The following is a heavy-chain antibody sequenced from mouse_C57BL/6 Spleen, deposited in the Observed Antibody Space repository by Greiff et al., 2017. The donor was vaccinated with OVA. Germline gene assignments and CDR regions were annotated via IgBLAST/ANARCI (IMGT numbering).Heavy chain of an antibody. CDR2: IYLGNGYT. D-gene: IGHD1-1*01. Sequence: EVQLQQSGAELVRPGSSVKMSCKTSGYTFTSYGINWVKQRPGQGLEWIGNIYLGNGYTEYNEKFKGKATLPSDTSSSTAYMQLSSLTSEDSAIYFCARKTTVVARAMDYWGQGTSVTVSA. CDR3: ARKTTVVARAMDY. J-gene: IGHJ4*01. V-gene: IGHV1-58*01. CDR1: GYTFTSYG.